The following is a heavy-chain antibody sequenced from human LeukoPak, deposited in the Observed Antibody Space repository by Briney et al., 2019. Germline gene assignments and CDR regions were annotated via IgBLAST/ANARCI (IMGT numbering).Heavy chain of an antibody. D-gene: IGHD3-10*01. CDR3: ARGSMGGSGSYYRDYYYGMDV. V-gene: IGHV4-4*07. J-gene: IGHJ6*02. Sequence: PSETLSLTCTVSGGXISTYYCTWIRQPAGKGLEWIGRILNGGSTNYNPSLKSRVTMSVDTSKNQFSLNLNSVTAADTAVYYCARGSMGGSGSYYRDYYYGMDVWGQGTTVTVSS. CDR2: ILNGGST. CDR1: GGXISTYY.